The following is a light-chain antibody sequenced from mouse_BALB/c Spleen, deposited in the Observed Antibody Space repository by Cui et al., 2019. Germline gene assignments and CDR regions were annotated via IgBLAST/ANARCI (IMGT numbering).Light chain of an antibody. CDR3: HQYHRSPRT. CDR2: STS. CDR1: SSVSSSY. J-gene: IGKJ1*01. V-gene: IGKV4-74*01. Sequence: QIVLTQSTAIMPVALGERVTMTCTASSSVSSSYLHWYQQKPGSSPKLWIYSTSNLASGVPARFSGSGSGTSYSLTISSMEAEDAATYYCHQYHRSPRTFGGGTKLEIK.